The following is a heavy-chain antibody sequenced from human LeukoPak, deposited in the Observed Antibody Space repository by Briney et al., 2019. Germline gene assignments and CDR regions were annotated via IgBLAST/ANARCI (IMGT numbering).Heavy chain of an antibody. Sequence: DSVKGRFTISRDNAKNSLYLQMNSLRAEDTAVYYCARVSIVGAYYYYYYMDVWGKGTTVTVSS. CDR3: ARVSIVGAYYYYYYMDV. D-gene: IGHD1-26*01. V-gene: IGHV3-7*01. J-gene: IGHJ6*03.